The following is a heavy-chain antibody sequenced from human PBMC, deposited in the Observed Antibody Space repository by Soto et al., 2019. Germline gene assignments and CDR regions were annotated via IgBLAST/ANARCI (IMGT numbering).Heavy chain of an antibody. J-gene: IGHJ6*02. CDR2: LYWDDDK. D-gene: IGHD2-21*02. CDR3: VPSRCGGDCLEIYSSHAYNGLDV. Sequence: QVTLKESGPTLVKPTQTLTLTCTVSGLSLRTTGVGVGWVRQPPGKALEWLALLYWDDDKRYSPSLRSRLTSAKDTSEKQVVLTMTNIDTVDTATYYCVPSRCGGDCLEIYSSHAYNGLDVWGQGTTVTVSS. CDR1: GLSLRTTGVG. V-gene: IGHV2-5*02.